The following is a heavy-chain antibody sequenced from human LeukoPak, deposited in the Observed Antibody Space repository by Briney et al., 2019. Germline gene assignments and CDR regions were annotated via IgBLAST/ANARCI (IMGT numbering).Heavy chain of an antibody. CDR3: AKDSTWIHLEGYFDY. CDR1: GFTFSSYG. CDR2: IRYDGSNK. D-gene: IGHD5-18*01. Sequence: PGGSLRLSCAASGFTFSSYGMHWVRQAPGKGLEWVAFIRYDGSNKYYADSVKGRFTISRDNSKNTLYLQMNSLRAEDTAVYYCAKDSTWIHLEGYFDYWGQGTLVTVSS. V-gene: IGHV3-30*02. J-gene: IGHJ4*02.